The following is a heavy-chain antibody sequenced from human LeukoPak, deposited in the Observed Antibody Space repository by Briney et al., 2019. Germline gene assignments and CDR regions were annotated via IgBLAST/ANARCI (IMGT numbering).Heavy chain of an antibody. D-gene: IGHD3-10*01. J-gene: IGHJ5*02. CDR3: ANWDSYYYGSGSYSLQFDP. CDR1: GFTFSSYA. V-gene: IGHV3-23*01. CDR2: ISGSGGST. Sequence: GGSLRLSCAASGFTFSSYAMSWVRQAPGKGLEWVSAISGSGGSTYYADSVKGRFTISRDNSKNTLYLQTNSLRAEDTAVYYCANWDSYYYGSGSYSLQFDPWGQGTLVTVSS.